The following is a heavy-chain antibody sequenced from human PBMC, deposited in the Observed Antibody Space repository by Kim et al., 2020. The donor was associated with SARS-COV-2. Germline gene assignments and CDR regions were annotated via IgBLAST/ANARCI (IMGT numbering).Heavy chain of an antibody. CDR3: ARTNDYGDYGYFDP. V-gene: IGHV1-69*01. J-gene: IGHJ5*02. D-gene: IGHD4-17*01. Sequence: APSFQGRATITADESTSTAYMEPSSLRSEDTAVYYCARTNDYGDYGYFDPWGQGTLVTVSS.